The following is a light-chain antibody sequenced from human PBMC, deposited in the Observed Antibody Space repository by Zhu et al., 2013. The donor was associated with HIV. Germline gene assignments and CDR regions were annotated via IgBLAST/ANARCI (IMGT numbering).Light chain of an antibody. Sequence: SYELTQPPSVSVSPGQTASITCSGDKLGHKFASWYQQKPGQSPLLVIYQHTRRPSGIPERFSGFNSGNTATLTISGTQAMDEADYYCQSYGSTLSGSVFGTGTKVTVL. J-gene: IGLJ1*01. CDR2: QHT. V-gene: IGLV3-1*01. CDR3: QSYGSTLSGSV. CDR1: KLGHKF.